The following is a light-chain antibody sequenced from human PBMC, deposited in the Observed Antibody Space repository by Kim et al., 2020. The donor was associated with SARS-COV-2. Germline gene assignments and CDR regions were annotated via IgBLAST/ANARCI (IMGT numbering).Light chain of an antibody. J-gene: IGLJ1*01. Sequence: GQRVTISCSGIRSNIGDNPLNWYQQHPGTAPQLLIYNNNQRPSGVPDRFSGSRSGTSASLAISGLHSEDEADYYCAAWDDSLNGKVFGTGTKVTVL. CDR3: AAWDDSLNGKV. CDR2: NNN. V-gene: IGLV1-44*01. CDR1: RSNIGDNP.